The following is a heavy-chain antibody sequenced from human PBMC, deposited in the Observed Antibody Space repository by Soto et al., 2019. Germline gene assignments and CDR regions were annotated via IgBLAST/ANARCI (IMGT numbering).Heavy chain of an antibody. CDR2: IYYSGST. CDR3: ARRPPAEGYDFWSGYYWSDYFDY. CDR1: GGSISSSSYY. V-gene: IGHV4-39*01. Sequence: QLQLQESGPGLVKPSETLSLTCTVSGGSISSSSYYWGWIRQPPGKGLEWIGSIYYSGSTYYNPSLKSRVTISVDTSKNQFSLKLSSVTAADTAVYYCARRPPAEGYDFWSGYYWSDYFDYWGQGTLVTVSS. D-gene: IGHD3-3*01. J-gene: IGHJ4*02.